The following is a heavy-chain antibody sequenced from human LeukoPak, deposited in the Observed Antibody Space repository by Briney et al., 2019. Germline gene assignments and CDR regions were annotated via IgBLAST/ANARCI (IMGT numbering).Heavy chain of an antibody. D-gene: IGHD5-18*01. J-gene: IGHJ5*02. CDR1: GGTFSSYA. CDR2: IIPILGIA. CDR3: ARGGGYSIRCFDP. Sequence: GSSVKVSCKASGGTFSSYAISWVRQAPGQGLEWMGRIIPILGIANYARKFQGRVTITADKSTSTAYMELSSLRSEDTAVYYCARGGGYSIRCFDPWGQGTLVTVSS. V-gene: IGHV1-69*04.